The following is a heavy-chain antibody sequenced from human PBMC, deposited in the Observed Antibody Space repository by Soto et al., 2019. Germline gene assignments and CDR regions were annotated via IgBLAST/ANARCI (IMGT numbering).Heavy chain of an antibody. CDR1: GGSFSDYY. V-gene: IGHV4-34*01. CDR2: INHSGRT. Sequence: QVQLQQWGAGLLKPADTLSLTCSVYGGSFSDYYWTWIRQPPGRGLEWIGEINHSGRTSYKPSLKSRITVSVDTSITQISLKMTSGTAADTAVYYCVRGSDKISWSPGFDIWGQGKMVTVSS. J-gene: IGHJ3*02. D-gene: IGHD6-13*01. CDR3: VRGSDKISWSPGFDI.